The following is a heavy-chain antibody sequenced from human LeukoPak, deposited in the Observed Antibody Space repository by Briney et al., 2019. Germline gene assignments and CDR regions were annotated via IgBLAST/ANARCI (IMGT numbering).Heavy chain of an antibody. CDR3: DSPGNHYHYMDV. D-gene: IGHD1-14*01. Sequence: SETLSLTCTVSGDSISSSVYYWTWIRQTPGKELEWIGTMYYTGSTYYSPSLKSRVAISVDTSLNQFSLKLTSVTAADTAVYYCDSPGNHYHYMDVWGKGTTVTVSS. J-gene: IGHJ6*03. CDR1: GDSISSSVYY. V-gene: IGHV4-39*07. CDR2: MYYTGST.